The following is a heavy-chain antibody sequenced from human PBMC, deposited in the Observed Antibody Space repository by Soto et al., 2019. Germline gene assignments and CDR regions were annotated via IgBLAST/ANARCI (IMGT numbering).Heavy chain of an antibody. CDR1: GFTFSNYW. Sequence: EVQLVESGGGLVQPGGSLRLSCAASGFTFSNYWMHWVRQAPGKGLVWVSRVNSDGSSTTYADSVKGRFTISRDNAMNTLYLQMNRLGAEDTAVYFCASDRLVVPTARERGNRYYMDVWGKGTTVTVSS. CDR2: VNSDGSST. D-gene: IGHD2-2*01. J-gene: IGHJ6*03. CDR3: ASDRLVVPTARERGNRYYMDV. V-gene: IGHV3-74*03.